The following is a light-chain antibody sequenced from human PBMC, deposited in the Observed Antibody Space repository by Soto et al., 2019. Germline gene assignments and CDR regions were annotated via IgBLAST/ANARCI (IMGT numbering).Light chain of an antibody. CDR1: SSNIGNNY. CDR3: GTWDSSLSAGGL. V-gene: IGLV1-51*01. J-gene: IGLJ1*01. CDR2: DNN. Sequence: QSVLTQPPSVSTAPGQKVTISCSGSSSNIGNNYVSWYQQLPGTAPKLLIYDNNKRPSGIPDRFSGSKSGTSATLGITGLQTGDEPDYYCGTWDSSLSAGGLFGTRTKVTVL.